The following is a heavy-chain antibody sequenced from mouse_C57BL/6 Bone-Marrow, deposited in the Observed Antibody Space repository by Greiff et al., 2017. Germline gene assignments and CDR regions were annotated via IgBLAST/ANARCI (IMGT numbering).Heavy chain of an antibody. CDR1: GYTFTDYD. CDR3: DRIYFGYDGWFAY. CDR2: IYPRSGNT. D-gene: IGHD2-2*01. Sequence: VQLQQSGAELARPGASVKLSCKASGYTFTDYDISWVKQRTGQGLEWIGEIYPRSGNTCYNEKFKGKATLTADKSSSTAYMELRSLTSEDSAVXFCDRIYFGYDGWFAYWGQGTLVTVSA. V-gene: IGHV1-81*01. J-gene: IGHJ3*01.